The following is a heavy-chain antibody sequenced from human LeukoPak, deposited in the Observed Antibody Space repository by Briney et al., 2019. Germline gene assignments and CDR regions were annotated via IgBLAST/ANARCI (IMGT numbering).Heavy chain of an antibody. D-gene: IGHD5-18*01. CDR3: AKSTSGYSQAAIGAFDY. CDR2: ISWNSGSI. CDR1: GFTFDDYA. J-gene: IGHJ4*02. Sequence: GGSLRLSCAASGFTFDDYAMHWVRQAPGKGLEWVSGISWNSGSIGYADSVKGRFTISRDNAKNSLYLQMNSLRAEDTALYYCAKSTSGYSQAAIGAFDYWGQGTLVTVSS. V-gene: IGHV3-9*01.